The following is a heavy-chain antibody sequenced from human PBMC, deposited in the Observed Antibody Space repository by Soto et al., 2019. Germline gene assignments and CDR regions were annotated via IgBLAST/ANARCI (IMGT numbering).Heavy chain of an antibody. J-gene: IGHJ5*02. D-gene: IGHD2-15*01. Sequence: SETLCLTCTVSGGSISSYYWSWIRQPPGKGLEWIGYIYYSGSTNYNPSLKSRVTISVDTSKNQFSLKLSSVTAADTAVYYCARAPGGGRWVAAKGTWFDPWGQGTLVTVSS. CDR2: IYYSGST. CDR3: ARAPGGGRWVAAKGTWFDP. CDR1: GGSISSYY. V-gene: IGHV4-59*01.